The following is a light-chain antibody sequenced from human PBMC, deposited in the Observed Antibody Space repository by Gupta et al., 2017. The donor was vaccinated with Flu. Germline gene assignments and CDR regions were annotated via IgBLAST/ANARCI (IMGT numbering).Light chain of an antibody. Sequence: SSLSASVGDRVTITCQASQDIGNYLNWYQQRPGKAPKLLIYDASNLQKGVPSRFTGRGSGTDFTFTISSLQPEDSATYYCQQYDNLPLYTFGQGTRLEIK. V-gene: IGKV1-33*01. CDR2: DAS. J-gene: IGKJ2*01. CDR1: QDIGNY. CDR3: QQYDNLPLYT.